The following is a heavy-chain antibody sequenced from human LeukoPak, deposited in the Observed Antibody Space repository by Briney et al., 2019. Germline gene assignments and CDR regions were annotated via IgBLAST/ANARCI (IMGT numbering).Heavy chain of an antibody. CDR1: GYSFTTYR. D-gene: IGHD3-10*01. CDR2: IDPRDSYN. J-gene: IGHJ4*02. Sequence: GESLKISCKGSGYSFTTYRISWVRQLPGKGLEWMGTIDPRDSYNNYSPSFQGHVTISADKSISTASLQWSSLKASDTAMYYCARHGGGFDYWGQGTLVTVSS. V-gene: IGHV5-10-1*01. CDR3: ARHGGGFDY.